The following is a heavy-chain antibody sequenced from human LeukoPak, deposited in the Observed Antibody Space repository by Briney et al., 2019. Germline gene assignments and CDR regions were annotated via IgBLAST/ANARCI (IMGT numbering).Heavy chain of an antibody. CDR1: GFTFSSYS. V-gene: IGHV3-48*02. CDR2: ISSSSSTI. J-gene: IGHJ4*02. Sequence: PGGSLRLSCAASGFTFSSYSMNWVRQAPGKGLEWVSYISSSSSTIYYADSVKGRFTISRDNAKNSLYPQMNSLRDEDTAVYYCARDGESGYVPFDYWGQGTLVTVSS. CDR3: ARDGESGYVPFDY. D-gene: IGHD5-12*01.